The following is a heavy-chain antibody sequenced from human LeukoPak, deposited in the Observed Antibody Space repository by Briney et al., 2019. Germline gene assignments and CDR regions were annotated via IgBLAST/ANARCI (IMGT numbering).Heavy chain of an antibody. D-gene: IGHD3-22*01. J-gene: IGHJ1*01. CDR1: GYTFIAHY. CDR3: ARFDSSGYYDAEYFQH. V-gene: IGHV1-69*02. CDR2: IIPTLGLP. Sequence: SVSVSCKASGYTFIAHYIHWLRQAPGRGLEWMGRIIPTLGLPISAQKFQGRVTITADRSMSTAYMELSSLRPEDTAVYYCARFDSSGYYDAEYFQHWGQGTLVIVSA.